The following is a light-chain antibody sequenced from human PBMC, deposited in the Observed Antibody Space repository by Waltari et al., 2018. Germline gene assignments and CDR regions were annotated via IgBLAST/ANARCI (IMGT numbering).Light chain of an antibody. CDR1: RDFSSYA. Sequence: QPVLTQSPSASASLGASVQLTSTLRRDFSSYAVVWHPPQPEKGPRYPMKVNSDGTHTKGDGIPDRFSGSSSGAERYLTLSSLQSDDEADYYCQTWGTGVQWVFGGGSKVTVL. CDR2: VNSDGTH. CDR3: QTWGTGVQWV. J-gene: IGLJ3*02. V-gene: IGLV4-69*01.